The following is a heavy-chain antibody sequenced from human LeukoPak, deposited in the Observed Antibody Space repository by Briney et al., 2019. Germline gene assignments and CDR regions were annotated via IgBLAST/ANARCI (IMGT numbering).Heavy chain of an antibody. Sequence: PGGSLRLSYAASGFTFSSSAMHWVRQASGKGLEWVGRIRSKANSYATAYAASVKGRFTIARDDSKNTAYLQMNSLKTEDTAVYYCTRLGVVVSSSPYDYWGQGTLVTVSS. CDR2: IRSKANSYAT. CDR3: TRLGVVVSSSPYDY. D-gene: IGHD2-21*01. V-gene: IGHV3-73*01. CDR1: GFTFSSSA. J-gene: IGHJ4*01.